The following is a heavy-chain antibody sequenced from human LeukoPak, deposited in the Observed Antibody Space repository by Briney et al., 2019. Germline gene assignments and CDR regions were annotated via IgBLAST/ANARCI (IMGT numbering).Heavy chain of an antibody. J-gene: IGHJ6*03. Sequence: SVKVSCKASGGTFSSYAIIWVRQAPGQGLEWMGGIIPIFGTANYAQKFQGRVTITTDESTSTAYMELSSLRSEDTAVYYCARGLQFLEWLYPSTGYYYMDVWGKGTTVTVSS. CDR3: ARGLQFLEWLYPSTGYYYMDV. CDR1: GGTFSSYA. D-gene: IGHD3-3*01. V-gene: IGHV1-69*05. CDR2: IIPIFGTA.